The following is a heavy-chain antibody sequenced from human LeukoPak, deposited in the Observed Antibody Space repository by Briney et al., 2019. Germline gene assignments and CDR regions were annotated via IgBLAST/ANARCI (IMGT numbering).Heavy chain of an antibody. CDR2: INPNSGGT. CDR1: GYTFTGYY. CDR3: ARGYSGGWYYFDY. Sequence: ASVKVSCKASGYTFTGYYMHWVRQAPGQGLEWMGWINPNSGGTNYAQKFQGRVTMTRDTSISTAYMELSRLRSDDTAVYYCARGYSGGWYYFDYWGQRTLVTVSS. J-gene: IGHJ4*02. V-gene: IGHV1-2*02. D-gene: IGHD6-19*01.